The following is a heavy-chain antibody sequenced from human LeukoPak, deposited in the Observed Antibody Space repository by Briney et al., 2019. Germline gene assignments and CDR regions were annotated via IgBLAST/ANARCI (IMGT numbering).Heavy chain of an antibody. J-gene: IGHJ5*02. CDR2: IYTSGST. V-gene: IGHV4-61*02. CDR1: GGSISSGSYY. D-gene: IGHD3-10*01. Sequence: PSETLSLTCTVSGGSISSGSYYWSWIRQPAGKGLEWIGRIYTSGSTNYNPSLKSRVTISVDTSKNQFSLKLSSVTAADTAVYYCARRKMVRGVWWFDPWGQGTLVTVSS. CDR3: ARRKMVRGVWWFDP.